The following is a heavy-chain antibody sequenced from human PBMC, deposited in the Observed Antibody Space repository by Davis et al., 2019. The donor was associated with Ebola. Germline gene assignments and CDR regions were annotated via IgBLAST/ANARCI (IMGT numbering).Heavy chain of an antibody. CDR3: AKDRGSGSYFGVGDD. CDR1: GFTFSSYA. J-gene: IGHJ4*02. CDR2: ISGSGGST. Sequence: GGSLRLSCAASGFTFSSYAMSWVRQAPGKGLEWVSAISGSGGSTYYADSVKGRFTISRDNSKNTLYLQMNSLRAEDTAVYYCAKDRGSGSYFGVGDDWGQGTLVTVSS. V-gene: IGHV3-23*01. D-gene: IGHD1-26*01.